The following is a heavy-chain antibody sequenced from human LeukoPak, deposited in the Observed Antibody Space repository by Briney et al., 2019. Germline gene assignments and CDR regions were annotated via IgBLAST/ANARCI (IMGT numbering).Heavy chain of an antibody. CDR2: ISAYNGNT. D-gene: IGHD5-12*01. Sequence: ASVKVSCKASGYTFTNYGISWARQAPGQGLEWMGWISAYNGNTNYAQKFQGRVTMTTDSSTSTAYLEVTSLRSDDTAVYYCARDEGGYDSDYWGQGTLVTVSS. J-gene: IGHJ4*02. V-gene: IGHV1-18*01. CDR3: ARDEGGYDSDY. CDR1: GYTFTNYG.